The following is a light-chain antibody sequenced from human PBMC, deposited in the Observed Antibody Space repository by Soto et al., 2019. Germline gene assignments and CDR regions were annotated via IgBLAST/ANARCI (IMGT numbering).Light chain of an antibody. Sequence: EIVLTQSPVTLSLSPGERATLSCRASRSFASSYLGWYQQKPGQAPRLLIYAASTRATGIPDRFSGSGSATDFTLTISRLEPEDSAVYYCQHYDSSPRTFGQGTKVEIK. CDR3: QHYDSSPRT. CDR1: RSFASSY. CDR2: AAS. J-gene: IGKJ1*01. V-gene: IGKV3-20*01.